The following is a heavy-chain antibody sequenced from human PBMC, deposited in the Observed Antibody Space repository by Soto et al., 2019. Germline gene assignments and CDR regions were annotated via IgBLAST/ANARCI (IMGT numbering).Heavy chain of an antibody. CDR2: ISAYNGNT. J-gene: IGHJ6*02. D-gene: IGHD2-15*01. V-gene: IGHV1-18*01. Sequence: QVQLVQSGAEVKKPGASVKVSCKASGYTFTSYGISWVRQAPGQGLEWMGWISAYNGNTNYAQKLQGRVTMTTDTSTSTAYMELRSMRSDDTAVYYCARAPGTTYCSGGSCSYYYYGRDVWGQGTTVTVS. CDR1: GYTFTSYG. CDR3: ARAPGTTYCSGGSCSYYYYGRDV.